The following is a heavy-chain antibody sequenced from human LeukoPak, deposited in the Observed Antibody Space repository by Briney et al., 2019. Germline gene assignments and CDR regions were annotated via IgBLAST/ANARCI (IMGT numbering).Heavy chain of an antibody. V-gene: IGHV4-31*03. D-gene: IGHD6-13*01. CDR2: IYYSGST. Sequence: PSETLSLTCTVSGGSISSGGYYWSWIRQHPGKGLEWIGYIYYSGSTYYNPSLKSRVTISVDTSKKQFSLKLNSVTAADTAVYYCAREVAASSWSYWGQGTLVTVSS. CDR1: GGSISSGGYY. CDR3: AREVAASSWSY. J-gene: IGHJ4*02.